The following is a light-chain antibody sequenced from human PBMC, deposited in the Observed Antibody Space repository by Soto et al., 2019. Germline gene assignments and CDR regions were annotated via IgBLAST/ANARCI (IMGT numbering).Light chain of an antibody. CDR1: QSVSSY. Sequence: EVVLTQSPATLSLSPGERATLSCRASQSVSSYLAWYQQKPGQPPRLLIYDASNRATGIPARFSGSGSETDFTLTISSLEPEDFAVYYCQQRSNWPPAFGQGTKVEIK. J-gene: IGKJ1*01. V-gene: IGKV3-11*01. CDR2: DAS. CDR3: QQRSNWPPA.